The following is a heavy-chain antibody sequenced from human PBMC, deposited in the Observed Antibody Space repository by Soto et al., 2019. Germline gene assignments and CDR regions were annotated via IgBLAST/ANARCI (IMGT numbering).Heavy chain of an antibody. Sequence: PGGSLRLSCAASGFTFSNYAMSWVRQAPGKGLEWVSGIHDSGTASFYADSVKGRFTISRDNSKNTLYLQMNSLRAEDTAIYYCAKDRYCSNHNCQGLEFWGQGTLVTVSS. V-gene: IGHV3-23*01. CDR2: IHDSGTAS. CDR1: GFTFSNYA. D-gene: IGHD2-2*01. CDR3: AKDRYCSNHNCQGLEF. J-gene: IGHJ4*02.